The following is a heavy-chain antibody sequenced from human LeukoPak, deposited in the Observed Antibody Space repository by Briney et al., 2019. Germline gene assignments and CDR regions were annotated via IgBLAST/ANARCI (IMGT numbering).Heavy chain of an antibody. CDR1: GGSISSSSYY. CDR2: IYYSGST. J-gene: IGHJ4*02. Sequence: SETLSLTCTVSGGSISSSSYYWGWIRQHPGKGQGWIGSIYYSGSTYYNPSLESRVTISVDTSKNQFSLKLTSVTAADTAVYYCARHGYYGSGKYFDYWGQGTLVTVSS. D-gene: IGHD3-10*01. CDR3: ARHGYYGSGKYFDY. V-gene: IGHV4-39*01.